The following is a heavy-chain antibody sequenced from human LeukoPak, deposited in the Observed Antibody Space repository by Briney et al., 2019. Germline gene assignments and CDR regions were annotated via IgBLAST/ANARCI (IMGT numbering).Heavy chain of an antibody. J-gene: IGHJ6*02. CDR1: GLTFSSYS. V-gene: IGHV3-23*01. Sequence: GGSLRLSCVVSGLTFSSYSMSWVRQAPGKGLEWVSGISASGGDTWYPDSVKGRFTISRDNSKITLYLQMNSLRAEDTAVYYCVRDGGAGIAVSREYYYYGMDVWGQGTTVTVSS. CDR2: ISASGGDT. D-gene: IGHD6-19*01. CDR3: VRDGGAGIAVSREYYYYGMDV.